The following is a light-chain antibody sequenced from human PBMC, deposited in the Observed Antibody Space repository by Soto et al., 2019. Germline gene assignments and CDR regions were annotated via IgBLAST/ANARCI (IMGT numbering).Light chain of an antibody. V-gene: IGLV2-11*01. Sequence: SALXQPRSVSGSPGQSVTISCTGTSSDVGGYNYVSWYQQHPGKAPKFMIYDVTKRPSGVPDRFSGSKSGNTASLTISGLQAEDEADYYCCSYAGNYTGVFGTGTKVTVL. CDR1: SSDVGGYNY. CDR2: DVT. CDR3: CSYAGNYTGV. J-gene: IGLJ1*01.